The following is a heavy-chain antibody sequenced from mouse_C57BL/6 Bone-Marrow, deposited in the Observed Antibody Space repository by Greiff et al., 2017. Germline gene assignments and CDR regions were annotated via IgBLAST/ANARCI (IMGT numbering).Heavy chain of an antibody. CDR1: GYSFTDYN. J-gene: IGHJ1*03. CDR2: INPNYGTT. Sequence: EVKLVESGPELVKPGASVKLSCKASGYSFTDYNMNWVKQRNGKSREWIGVINPNYGTTSYNQKFKGKATLTVDQSSSTAYMQLNSLTTEDSAVYYCAREGSYWYYDVWGRGNAVTVSA. V-gene: IGHV1-39*01. CDR3: AREGSYWYYDV. D-gene: IGHD1-1*01.